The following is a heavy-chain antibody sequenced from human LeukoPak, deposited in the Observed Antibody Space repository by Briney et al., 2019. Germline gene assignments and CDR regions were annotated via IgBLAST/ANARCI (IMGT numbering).Heavy chain of an antibody. V-gene: IGHV1-69*01. J-gene: IGHJ5*02. CDR1: GGTFSSYA. Sequence: GSSVKVSCKASGGTFSSYAISWVRQAPGQGLEWLGAIIPVFGPANYAQKFQGRLTITADESTRTAYMELSSLRSEDTAVYYCAREYDSSGYYYLNWFDPWGQGTLVTVSS. CDR3: AREYDSSGYYYLNWFDP. CDR2: IIPVFGPA. D-gene: IGHD3-22*01.